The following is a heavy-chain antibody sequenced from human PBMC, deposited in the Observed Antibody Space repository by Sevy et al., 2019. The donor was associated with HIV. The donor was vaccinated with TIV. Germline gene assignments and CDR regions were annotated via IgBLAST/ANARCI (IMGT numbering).Heavy chain of an antibody. D-gene: IGHD2-15*01. J-gene: IGHJ5*02. CDR2: ITGSNGLT. V-gene: IGHV1-18*01. CDR1: GYSFSSFG. Sequence: ASVKVSCRAAGYSFSSFGFNWVRQAPGQGLEWMGWITGSNGLTHYAEKFQGRVTMTTDTSTSTAYMELRSLRSDDTAVYYCARVGSGGGNSEMDLWGQGTLVTVSS. CDR3: ARVGSGGGNSEMDL.